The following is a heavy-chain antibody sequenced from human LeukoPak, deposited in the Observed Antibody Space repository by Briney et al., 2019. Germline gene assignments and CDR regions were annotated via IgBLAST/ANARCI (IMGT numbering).Heavy chain of an antibody. V-gene: IGHV3-53*01. CDR3: AREGKDSSGYPWFDY. D-gene: IGHD3-22*01. CDR1: GFTVSSNY. J-gene: IGHJ4*02. CDR2: IYSSGST. Sequence: GGSLRLSCAASGFTVSSNYMSWVRQAPGKGLEWVSVIYSSGSTYYADSVKGRFTISRDNSKNTLYLQMNSLRAEDTAVYYCAREGKDSSGYPWFDYWGQGTLVTVSS.